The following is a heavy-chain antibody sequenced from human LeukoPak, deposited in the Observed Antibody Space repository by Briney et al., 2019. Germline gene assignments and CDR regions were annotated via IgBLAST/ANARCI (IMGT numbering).Heavy chain of an antibody. CDR1: GFTFSSYA. CDR2: ISGSGGST. J-gene: IGHJ4*02. CDR3: AKDSPLGYYDSSGYLDY. Sequence: GGSMRLSCAASGFTFSSYAMSWVRQAPGKGLEWVSAISGSGGSTYYADSVKGRFTISRDNSKNTLYLQMNSLRAEDTAVYYCAKDSPLGYYDSSGYLDYWGQGTLITVSS. D-gene: IGHD3-22*01. V-gene: IGHV3-23*01.